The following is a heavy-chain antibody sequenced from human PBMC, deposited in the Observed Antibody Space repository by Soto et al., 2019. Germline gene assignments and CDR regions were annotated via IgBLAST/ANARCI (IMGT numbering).Heavy chain of an antibody. CDR1: GCSISSYY. J-gene: IGHJ4*02. CDR2: IYYSGST. D-gene: IGHD3-10*01. CDR3: VGSGSYYTKFDY. V-gene: IGHV4-59*01. Sequence: PSETLSLTCTFSGCSISSYYWSLIRQPPGKGLEWIGYIYYSGSTNYNPSLKSRVTISVDTSKNQFSLKLSSVTAADTAVYYCVGSGSYYTKFDYWGQGTLVTVSS.